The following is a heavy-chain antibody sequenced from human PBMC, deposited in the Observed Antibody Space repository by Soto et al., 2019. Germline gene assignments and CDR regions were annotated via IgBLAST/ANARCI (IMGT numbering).Heavy chain of an antibody. CDR3: ARAQRSIFGVVIRPYYYGMDV. J-gene: IGHJ6*02. CDR2: ISSSSSYI. D-gene: IGHD3-3*01. CDR1: GFTFSSYS. V-gene: IGHV3-21*01. Sequence: GGSLRLSCAASGFTFSSYSMNWVRQAPGKGLEWVSSISSSSSYIYYADSVKGRFTISRDNAKNSLYLQMNSLRAEDTAVYYCARAQRSIFGVVIRPYYYGMDVWGQGTTVTVSS.